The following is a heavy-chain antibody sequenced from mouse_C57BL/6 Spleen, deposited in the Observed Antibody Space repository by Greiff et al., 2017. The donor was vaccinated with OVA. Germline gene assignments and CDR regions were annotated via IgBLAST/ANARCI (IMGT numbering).Heavy chain of an antibody. V-gene: IGHV3-1*01. CDR3: AREVYYYGSSYPWYFDV. Sequence: DVKLQESGPGMVKPSQSLSLTCTVTGYSITSGYDWHWIRHFPGNKLEWMGYISYSGSTNYNPSLKSRISITHDTSKNHFFLKLNSVTTEDTATYYCAREVYYYGSSYPWYFDVWGTGTTVTVSS. CDR2: ISYSGST. D-gene: IGHD1-1*01. CDR1: GYSITSGYD. J-gene: IGHJ1*03.